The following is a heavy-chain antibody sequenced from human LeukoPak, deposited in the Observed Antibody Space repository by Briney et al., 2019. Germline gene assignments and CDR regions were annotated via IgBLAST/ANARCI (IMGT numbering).Heavy chain of an antibody. V-gene: IGHV3-30*02. D-gene: IGHD3-22*01. CDR2: IRYDGSNR. CDR3: AKGGYSYDSSGHNYFDY. J-gene: IGHJ4*02. CDR1: GFTFSTFW. Sequence: GGSLRLSCAVSGFTFSTFWMSWVRQAPGKGLEWVAFIRYDGSNRNYADSVKGRFTISRDNSRNTLYLQMNSLRAEDTAVYYCAKGGYSYDSSGHNYFDYWGQGTLVTVSS.